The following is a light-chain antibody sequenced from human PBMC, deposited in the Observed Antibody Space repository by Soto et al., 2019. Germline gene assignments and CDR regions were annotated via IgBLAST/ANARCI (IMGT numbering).Light chain of an antibody. CDR3: QVWDSSTNHYV. CDR2: DDN. CDR1: NIGSKT. J-gene: IGLJ1*01. Sequence: SYELTQSSSVSVAPGQTARITCEGTNIGSKTVHWYQQKPGQAPVVVLYDDNDRPSGIPERFSGSNFGNTATLTISRVEAGDEADYYCQVWDSSTNHYVFGSGTKLTVL. V-gene: IGLV3-21*02.